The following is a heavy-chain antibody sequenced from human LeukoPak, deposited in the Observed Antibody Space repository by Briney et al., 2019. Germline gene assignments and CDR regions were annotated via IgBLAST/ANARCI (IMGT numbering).Heavy chain of an antibody. V-gene: IGHV3-20*04. CDR3: AELGITMIGGV. CDR1: GFTFDDYG. J-gene: IGHJ6*04. D-gene: IGHD3-10*02. CDR2: INWSSGCV. Sequence: GGSLRLSCAASGFTFDDYGMSWVRQAPGKGLEWVSGINWSSGCVGYADSVQGRFTISRDNAKNSLYLQMNSLRAEDTAVYYCAELGITMIGGVWGKGTTVTISS.